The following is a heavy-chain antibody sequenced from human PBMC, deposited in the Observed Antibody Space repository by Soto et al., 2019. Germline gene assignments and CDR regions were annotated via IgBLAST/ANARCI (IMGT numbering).Heavy chain of an antibody. J-gene: IGHJ4*02. D-gene: IGHD3-10*01. CDR2: ISPMFGAA. CDR3: AREVQVHTPAFVY. V-gene: IGHV1-69*19. Sequence: QVQLVQSGAEMKKPGSSVKVSCQSSGGTFNTYAMNWVRQAPGQGPEWMGDISPMFGAANYAPKFQGRVTIPADESTGTSYMQLSSLTSEDTALDFCAREVQVHTPAFVYWGQGTLVTVAS. CDR1: GGTFNTYA.